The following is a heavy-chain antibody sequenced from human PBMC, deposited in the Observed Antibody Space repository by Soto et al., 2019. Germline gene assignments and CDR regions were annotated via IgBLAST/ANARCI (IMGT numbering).Heavy chain of an antibody. Sequence: RLSCAAAGFTFSSYAMSWVRQAPGKGLEWVSAISGSGGSTYYADSVKGRFTISRDNSKNTLYLQMNSLRAEDTAVYYCAKVALYYDFWSGYQTDDFDYWGQGTLATVSS. CDR3: AKVALYYDFWSGYQTDDFDY. CDR1: GFTFSSYA. J-gene: IGHJ4*02. V-gene: IGHV3-23*01. D-gene: IGHD3-3*01. CDR2: ISGSGGST.